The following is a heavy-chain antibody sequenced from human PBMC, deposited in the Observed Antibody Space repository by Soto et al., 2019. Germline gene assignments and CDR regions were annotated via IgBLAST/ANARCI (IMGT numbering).Heavy chain of an antibody. CDR3: ARDRNYYWNYGYYYYGMDV. V-gene: IGHV1-18*01. D-gene: IGHD1-7*01. Sequence: ASVKVSCKASGYTFTSYGISWVRQAPGQGLEWMGWISAYNGNTNYAQKLQGRVTMTTDTSTSTAYMELRSLRSDDTAVYYCARDRNYYWNYGYYYYGMDVWGQGTTVTVSS. J-gene: IGHJ6*02. CDR1: GYTFTSYG. CDR2: ISAYNGNT.